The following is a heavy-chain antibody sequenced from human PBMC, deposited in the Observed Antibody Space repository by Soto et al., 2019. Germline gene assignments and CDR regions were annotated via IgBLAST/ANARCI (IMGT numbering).Heavy chain of an antibody. CDR2: ISAYNGNT. V-gene: IGHV1-18*01. Sequence: ASVKVSCKASGYTFTSYGISWVRQAPGQGLEWMGWISAYNGNTNYAQKLQGRVTMTTDTSTSTAYMELRSLRSDDTAVYYCARDSLPYGFWSGYYTARYYYYYYYMDVWGKGTTVTVSS. J-gene: IGHJ6*03. D-gene: IGHD3-3*01. CDR3: ARDSLPYGFWSGYYTARYYYYYYYMDV. CDR1: GYTFTSYG.